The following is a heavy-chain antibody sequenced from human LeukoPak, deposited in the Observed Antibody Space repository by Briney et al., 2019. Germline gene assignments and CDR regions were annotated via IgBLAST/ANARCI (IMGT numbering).Heavy chain of an antibody. Sequence: GGSLRLSCAASGFTFHNYAMHWVRQAPGKGLEWVSLIKRNGDNTYNTDSVKGRFTISRDNSKNSLYLQINSLRTEDTALYYCAKDIGSGWSFDYWGQGTLVTVSS. CDR1: GFTFHNYA. V-gene: IGHV3-43*02. CDR3: AKDIGSGWSFDY. J-gene: IGHJ4*02. D-gene: IGHD6-19*01. CDR2: IKRNGDNT.